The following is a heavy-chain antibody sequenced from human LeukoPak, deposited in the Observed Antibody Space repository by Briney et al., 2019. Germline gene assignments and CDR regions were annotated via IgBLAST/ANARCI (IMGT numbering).Heavy chain of an antibody. J-gene: IGHJ4*02. CDR2: ISGSGGST. V-gene: IGHV3-23*01. CDR3: AKEGYNWNYGQVPGSVDY. Sequence: QSGGSLRLSCAASGFTFSSYAMSWVRQAPGKGLEWVSAISGSGGSTYYADSVKGRFTISRDNSKNTLYLQMNSLRAEDTAVYYCAKEGYNWNYGQVPGSVDYWGQGTLVTVSS. D-gene: IGHD1-7*01. CDR1: GFTFSSYA.